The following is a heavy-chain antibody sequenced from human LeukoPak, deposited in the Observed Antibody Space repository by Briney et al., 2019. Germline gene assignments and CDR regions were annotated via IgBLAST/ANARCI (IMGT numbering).Heavy chain of an antibody. CDR2: ISAYNVNT. V-gene: IGHV1-18*01. CDR3: ARLYYYDSSGYLNWFDP. D-gene: IGHD3-22*01. J-gene: IGHJ5*02. CDR1: GYTFTSYG. Sequence: ASVKVSCKASGYTFTSYGISWLRQAPGQGLEWMGWISAYNVNTNYAQKLHVRVTMTTDTSTSPAYMELRSLRSGDTAVYYCARLYYYDSSGYLNWFDPWGQGNLVTVSS.